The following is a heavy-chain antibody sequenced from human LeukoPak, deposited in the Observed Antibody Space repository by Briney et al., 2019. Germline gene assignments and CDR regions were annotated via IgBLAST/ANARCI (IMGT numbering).Heavy chain of an antibody. Sequence: GSLRLSCAASGFTFSSYSMNWVRQAPGKGLEWVSSISSSSSYIYFAVSVKGRFTISRDNAKNSLYLQMNSLRAEDAAVYYCARGQVAAVGIFDYWGQGTLVIVSS. V-gene: IGHV3-21*01. CDR2: ISSSSSYI. CDR1: GFTFSSYS. D-gene: IGHD6-13*01. J-gene: IGHJ4*02. CDR3: ARGQVAAVGIFDY.